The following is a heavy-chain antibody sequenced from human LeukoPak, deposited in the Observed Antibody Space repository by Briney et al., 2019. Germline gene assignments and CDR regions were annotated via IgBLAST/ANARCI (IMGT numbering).Heavy chain of an antibody. J-gene: IGHJ5*02. CDR3: ARRVGSWRVNWFDP. CDR2: FYYGGSYSGSP. Sequence: PSETLSLTCSVSGGSISSGTYYWASFRRPPGKGLEWIGSFYYGGSYSGSPFYNPSLESRVTLSVDTSKSQFSLKLTPVTAVDTAVYYCARRVGSWRVNWFDPWGQGTRVTVSS. D-gene: IGHD1-1*01. CDR1: GGSISSGTYY. V-gene: IGHV4-39*01.